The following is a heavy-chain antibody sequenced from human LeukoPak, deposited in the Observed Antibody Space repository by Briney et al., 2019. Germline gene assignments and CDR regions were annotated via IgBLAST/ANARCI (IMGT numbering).Heavy chain of an antibody. Sequence: SETLSLTCAVYGGSFSGYYWSWIRQPPGKGLEWIGSIYYSGSTYYNPSLKSRVTISLDTSKNQFSLKLSSVTAADTAVYYCARGWVHYYGSGSLDYWGQGTLVTVSS. J-gene: IGHJ4*02. CDR3: ARGWVHYYGSGSLDY. V-gene: IGHV4-34*01. CDR1: GGSFSGYY. CDR2: IYYSGST. D-gene: IGHD3-10*01.